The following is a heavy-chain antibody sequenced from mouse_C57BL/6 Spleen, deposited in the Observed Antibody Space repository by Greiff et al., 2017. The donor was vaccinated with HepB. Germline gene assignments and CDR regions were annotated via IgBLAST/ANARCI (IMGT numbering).Heavy chain of an antibody. V-gene: IGHV1-54*01. CDR3: ARWDYSNSYYYAMDY. J-gene: IGHJ4*01. CDR1: GYAFTNYL. CDR2: INPGSGGT. D-gene: IGHD2-5*01. Sequence: VKLQESGAELVRPGTSVKVSCKASGYAFTNYLIEWVKQRPGQGLEWIGVINPGSGGTNYNEKFKGKATLTADKSSSTAYMQLSSLTSEDSAVYFCARWDYSNSYYYAMDYWGQGTSVTVSS.